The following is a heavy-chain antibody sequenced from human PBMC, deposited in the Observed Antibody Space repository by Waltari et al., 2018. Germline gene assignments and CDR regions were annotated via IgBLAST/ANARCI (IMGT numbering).Heavy chain of an antibody. CDR3: AAAAHYYGMDV. J-gene: IGHJ6*02. V-gene: IGHV3-15*01. CDR1: GFTFSNAW. D-gene: IGHD6-25*01. CDR2: IKSKTDGGTT. Sequence: EVQLVESGGGLVKPGGSLRLSCAASGFTFSNAWMSWVRQAPGKGLELVGRIKSKTDGGTTDYAAPVKGRFTISRDDSKNTLYLQMNSLKTEDTAVYNCAAAAHYYGMDVWGQGTTVTVSS.